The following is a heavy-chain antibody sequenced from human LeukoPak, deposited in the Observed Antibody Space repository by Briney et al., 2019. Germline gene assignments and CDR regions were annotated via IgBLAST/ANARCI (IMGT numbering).Heavy chain of an antibody. CDR2: INPSGGST. J-gene: IGHJ6*02. D-gene: IGHD6-13*01. Sequence: ASVKVSCKASGYTFTSYYMHWVRQAPGQGLERMGIINPSGGSTSYAQKFQGRVTMTRDTSTSTVYMELSSLRSEDTAVYYCARDKRLGIAAAGTDGYYYYYYGMDVWGQGTTVTVSS. CDR1: GYTFTSYY. V-gene: IGHV1-46*01. CDR3: ARDKRLGIAAAGTDGYYYYYYGMDV.